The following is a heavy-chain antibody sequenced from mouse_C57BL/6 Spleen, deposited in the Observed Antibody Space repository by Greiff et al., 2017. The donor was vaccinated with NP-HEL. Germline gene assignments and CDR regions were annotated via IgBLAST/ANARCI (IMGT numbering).Heavy chain of an antibody. CDR1: GYSITSGYY. CDR3: ATLTSYYYAMDY. Sequence: EVKLQESGPGLVKPSQSLSLTCSVTGYSITSGYYWNWIRQFPGNKLEWMGYISYDGSNNYNPSLKNRISITRDTSKNQFFLKLNSVTTEDTATYYCATLTSYYYAMDYWGQGTSVTVSS. D-gene: IGHD4-1*01. CDR2: ISYDGSN. J-gene: IGHJ4*01. V-gene: IGHV3-6*01.